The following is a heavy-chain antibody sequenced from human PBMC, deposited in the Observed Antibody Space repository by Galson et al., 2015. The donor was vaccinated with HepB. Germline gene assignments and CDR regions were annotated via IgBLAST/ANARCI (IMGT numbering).Heavy chain of an antibody. D-gene: IGHD2-21*01. J-gene: IGHJ5*02. CDR1: GFTFSSYY. V-gene: IGHV3-74*01. CDR3: ARDPVDVCRSINCYRGSHP. CDR2: INPDGSGT. Sequence: SLRLSCAASGFTFSSYYMHWVRQAPGKGLVWVSRINPDGSGTNYEDSVKGRFTISRDNAKNTLYLQMNSLRAEYTAVYFCARDPVDVCRSINCYRGSHPWSQGSLVTVSS.